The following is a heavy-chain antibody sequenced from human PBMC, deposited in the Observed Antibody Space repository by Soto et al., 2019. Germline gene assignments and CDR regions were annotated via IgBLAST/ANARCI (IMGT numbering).Heavy chain of an antibody. J-gene: IGHJ4*02. V-gene: IGHV5-51*01. CDR2: IYPGDSDT. Sequence: GVPLKISCKGAGYRFATYWIAWVSKKPGMGLELMGIIYPGDSDTRYSPSFQGQVSISADKSINTAYLQWSTLKASDTAIYYCARPPSDTRGRPQFDYWGQGTLVTVSS. CDR3: ARPPSDTRGRPQFDY. CDR1: GYRFATYW.